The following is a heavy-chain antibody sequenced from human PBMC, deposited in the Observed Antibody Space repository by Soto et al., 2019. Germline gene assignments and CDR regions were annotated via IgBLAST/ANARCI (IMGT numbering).Heavy chain of an antibody. CDR2: IYHSGST. CDR3: ARDSRITMVRGVIRNYYYGMDV. V-gene: IGHV4-4*02. CDR1: GGAIISSNC. D-gene: IGHD3-10*01. J-gene: IGHJ6*02. Sequence: SETLSLTCAVSGGAIISSNCLSVFRHPPGKGLEWSGEIYHSGSTNYNPSLKSRVTISVDKSKNQFSLKLSSVTAADTAVYYCARDSRITMVRGVIRNYYYGMDVWGQGTTVTVSS.